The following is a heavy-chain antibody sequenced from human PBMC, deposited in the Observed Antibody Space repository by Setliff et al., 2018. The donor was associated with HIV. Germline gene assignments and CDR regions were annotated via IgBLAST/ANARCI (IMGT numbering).Heavy chain of an antibody. CDR3: ARVLWGAQSRYMDV. CDR1: GGSISSYY. CDR2: SYTSGST. J-gene: IGHJ6*03. D-gene: IGHD3-16*01. V-gene: IGHV4-4*08. Sequence: PSETLSLPCTVSGGSISSYYWSWIRQPPGKGLEWIGYSYTSGSTNYNPSLKSRVTMSVDTSKNQFSLKLSLVTAAGTAVYYCARVLWGAQSRYMDVWGKGTTVTVSS.